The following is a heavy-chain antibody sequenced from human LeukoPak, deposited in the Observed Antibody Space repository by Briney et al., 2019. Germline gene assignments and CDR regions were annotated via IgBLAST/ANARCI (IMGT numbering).Heavy chain of an antibody. CDR2: IYYSGST. J-gene: IGHJ4*02. CDR1: GGSISSGDYY. CDR3: ARVNDSSGYYLLDY. V-gene: IGHV4-30-4*08. Sequence: SETLSLTCTVSGGSISSGDYYWSWIRQPPGKGLEWIGYIYYSGSTYYNPSLKSRVTISVDTSKNQFSLKLSSVTAADTAVYYCARVNDSSGYYLLDYWGQETLVTVSS. D-gene: IGHD3-22*01.